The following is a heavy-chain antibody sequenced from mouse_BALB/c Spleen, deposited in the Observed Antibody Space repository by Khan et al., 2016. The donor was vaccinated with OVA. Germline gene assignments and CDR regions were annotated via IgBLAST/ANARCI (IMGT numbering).Heavy chain of an antibody. CDR2: IYPGNSDT. CDR1: GYTFTNYW. Sequence: MQLEESGTVLARPGASVKMSCKGSGYTFTNYWMHWVKQRPGQGLEWIGVIYPGNSDTNYNQKFKGKAKRTAVTSTSTAYMELNSLTNEDSAVYYCTRNGFGNYESWDYWGQGTTLTVSS. D-gene: IGHD2-1*01. CDR3: TRNGFGNYESWDY. V-gene: IGHV1-5*01. J-gene: IGHJ2*01.